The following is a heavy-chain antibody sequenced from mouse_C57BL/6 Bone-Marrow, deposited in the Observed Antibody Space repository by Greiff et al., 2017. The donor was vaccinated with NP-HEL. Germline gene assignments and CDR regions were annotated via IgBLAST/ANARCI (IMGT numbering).Heavy chain of an antibody. V-gene: IGHV1-81*01. CDR2: IYPRSGNT. J-gene: IGHJ1*03. D-gene: IGHD3-3*01. Sequence: QVQLQQSGAELARPGASVKLSCKASGYTFTSYGISWVKQRTGQGLEWIGEIYPRSGNTYYNEKFKGKATLTADKSSSTAYMELRSLTSEDSGVYFCAGLGPYWYCDVWGTGTTVTVSS. CDR1: GYTFTSYG. CDR3: AGLGPYWYCDV.